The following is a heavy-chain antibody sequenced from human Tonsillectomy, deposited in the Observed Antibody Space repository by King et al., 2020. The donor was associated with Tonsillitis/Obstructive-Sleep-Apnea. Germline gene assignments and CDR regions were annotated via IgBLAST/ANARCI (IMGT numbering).Heavy chain of an antibody. CDR1: GYTFTSYA. Sequence: QLVQSGAEVKKPGASVKVSCKASGYTFTSYAMHWVRQAPGQRLEWMGWINAGNGNTKYSQKFQGRVTITRETSARTAYMELSSLRSEDTAVYYCARRCSGGSCFDYWGQGTLVTVSS. V-gene: IGHV1-3*01. D-gene: IGHD2-15*01. CDR2: INAGNGNT. CDR3: ARRCSGGSCFDY. J-gene: IGHJ4*02.